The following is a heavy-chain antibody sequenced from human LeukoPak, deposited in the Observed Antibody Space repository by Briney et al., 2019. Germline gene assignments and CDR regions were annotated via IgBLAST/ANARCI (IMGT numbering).Heavy chain of an antibody. D-gene: IGHD7-27*01. J-gene: IGHJ2*01. CDR2: IYYSGST. CDR1: GGSISSYY. CDR3: ARRGGDWGYWYFDL. Sequence: SETLSLTCTVSGGSISSYYWSWIRQPPGKGLEWIGYIYYSGSTNYNPSLKSRVTISVDTSKNQFSLKLSSVTAADTAVYYCARRGGDWGYWYFDLWGRGTLVTVSS. V-gene: IGHV4-59*08.